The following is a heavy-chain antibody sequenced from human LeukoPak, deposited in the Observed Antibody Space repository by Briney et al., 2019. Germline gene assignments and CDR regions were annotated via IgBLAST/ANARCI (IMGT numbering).Heavy chain of an antibody. V-gene: IGHV4-30-2*01. CDR2: IYHSGST. Sequence: SETLSLTCAVSGGSISSGGYSWSWIRQPPGKGLEWIGYIYHSGSTYYNPSLKSRVTISVDRSKNQFSLKLSSVTAADTAVYYCARGEYYYGSGSYFPFDYWGQETLFTVSS. CDR1: GGSISSGGYS. D-gene: IGHD3-10*01. CDR3: ARGEYYYGSGSYFPFDY. J-gene: IGHJ4*02.